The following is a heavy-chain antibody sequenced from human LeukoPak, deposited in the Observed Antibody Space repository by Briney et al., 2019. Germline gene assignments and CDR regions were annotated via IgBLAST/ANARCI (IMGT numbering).Heavy chain of an antibody. D-gene: IGHD6-13*01. CDR2: IHYSGST. CDR3: ARSSSSWVTHYYYGMDV. CDR1: GGSISSYY. V-gene: IGHV4-59*08. Sequence: RASETLSLTCTVSGGSISSYYWSWIRQPPGKGLEWIGYIHYSGSTNYNPSLKSRVTISVDTSKNQFSLKLSSVTAADTAVYYCARSSSSWVTHYYYGMDVWGQGTTVTVSS. J-gene: IGHJ6*02.